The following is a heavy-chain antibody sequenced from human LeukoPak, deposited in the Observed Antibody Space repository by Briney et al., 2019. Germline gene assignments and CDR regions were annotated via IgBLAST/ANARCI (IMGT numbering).Heavy chain of an antibody. D-gene: IGHD6-19*01. Sequence: GGSLRLSCAASGFTFSRSIMQWVRQAPGKGLEWVSSISSRSSYIYYADSVKGRFTISRDNAKNSLYLQLNSLRAEDTAVYYCAKALPGYSSGWYTAYAFDIWGQGTMVTVSS. CDR3: AKALPGYSSGWYTAYAFDI. CDR2: ISSRSSYI. CDR1: GFTFSRSI. J-gene: IGHJ3*02. V-gene: IGHV3-21*01.